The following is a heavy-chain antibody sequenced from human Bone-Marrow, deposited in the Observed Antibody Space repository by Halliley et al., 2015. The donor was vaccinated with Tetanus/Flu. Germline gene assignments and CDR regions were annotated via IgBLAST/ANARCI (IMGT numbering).Heavy chain of an antibody. CDR3: ARGGGRDDYNLGY. J-gene: IGHJ4*02. D-gene: IGHD4-4*01. CDR2: IKEDGSEK. V-gene: IGHV3-7*04. Sequence: VAHIKEDGSEKYNGDSVRGRFSISRDHANNSLYLQMNTLRAGDPAVFYCARGGGRDDYNLGYWGQGTLVIVSS.